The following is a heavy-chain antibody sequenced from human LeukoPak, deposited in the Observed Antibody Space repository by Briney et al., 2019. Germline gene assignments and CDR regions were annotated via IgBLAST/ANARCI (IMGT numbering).Heavy chain of an antibody. Sequence: PGGSLRLSCAASGFTFSTYGMSWVRQAPGKGLEWVSGISGSGGSTTYADSVKGRFTISRDNSKKTVYLQMNSLRVEDTAVYYCAKDPVAYNYGYGFDSWGQGTLVTVSS. D-gene: IGHD5-18*01. J-gene: IGHJ4*02. CDR2: ISGSGGST. CDR3: AKDPVAYNYGYGFDS. V-gene: IGHV3-23*01. CDR1: GFTFSTYG.